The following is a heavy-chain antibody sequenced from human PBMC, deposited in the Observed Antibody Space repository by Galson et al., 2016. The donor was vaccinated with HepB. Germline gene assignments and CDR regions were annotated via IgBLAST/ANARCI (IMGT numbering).Heavy chain of an antibody. CDR1: GAAINDYY. CDR3: ARSYGGYAFDI. V-gene: IGHV4-59*01. D-gene: IGHD4-23*01. CDR2: IYYSGTT. Sequence: SETLSLTCTVSGAAINDYYWGWIRQSPGKGLEWIGDIYYSGTTNYNPSLNSRVTISLDTSKSQFSLKVTSVTAADTAVYYCARSYGGYAFDIWGQGTMVTVSS. J-gene: IGHJ3*02.